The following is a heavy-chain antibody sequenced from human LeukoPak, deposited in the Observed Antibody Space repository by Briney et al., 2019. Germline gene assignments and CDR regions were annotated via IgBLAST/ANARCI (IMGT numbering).Heavy chain of an antibody. CDR2: ISDYSGNP. CDR3: ARDSLLAAPYTDH. CDR1: GYTFTSYG. D-gene: IGHD3-10*01. Sequence: ASVEVSCKASGYTFTSYGISWVRQAPGQGLEWMGWISDYSGNPNYAQKFQGRVTMTADTFTSTAYMELRSLRSDDTAVYFCARDSLLAAPYTDHWGQGTLVTVSS. V-gene: IGHV1-18*01. J-gene: IGHJ4*02.